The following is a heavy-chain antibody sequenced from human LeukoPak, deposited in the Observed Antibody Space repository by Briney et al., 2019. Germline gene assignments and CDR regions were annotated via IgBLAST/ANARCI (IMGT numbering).Heavy chain of an antibody. CDR2: ISGSSSTI. CDR3: AREAGYSYALGY. J-gene: IGHJ4*02. Sequence: GGSLRLSCAASEFTSSSYSMNWFRKAQGKGREGVSYISGSSSTIYYADSVKGRFTISRDSAKNSLYLQMNSLRAEDTAVYYCAREAGYSYALGYWGQGTLVTVSS. D-gene: IGHD5-18*01. V-gene: IGHV3-48*01. CDR1: EFTSSSYS.